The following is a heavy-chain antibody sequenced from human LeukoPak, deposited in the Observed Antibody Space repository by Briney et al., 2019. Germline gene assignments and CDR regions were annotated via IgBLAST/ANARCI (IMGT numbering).Heavy chain of an antibody. J-gene: IGHJ4*02. CDR1: GFTFSSYS. D-gene: IGHD3-22*01. Sequence: GGSLRLSCAASGFTFSSYSMTWVRQAPGKGLEWVSYISSSSSTIYYADSVKGRFTISRDNAKNSLYLQMNSLRDEDTAVYYCARDTRYLNYYDSSGYSSSPNDYWGQGTLVTVSS. V-gene: IGHV3-48*02. CDR3: ARDTRYLNYYDSSGYSSSPNDY. CDR2: ISSSSSTI.